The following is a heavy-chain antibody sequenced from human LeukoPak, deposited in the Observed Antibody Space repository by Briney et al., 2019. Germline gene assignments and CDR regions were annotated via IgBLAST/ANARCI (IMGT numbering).Heavy chain of an antibody. CDR2: ILYSGST. Sequence: PSETLSLTCTVSGGSISSYYWSWIRQPPGKRLEWIGYILYSGSTNYNPSLKSRVTMSVDTSKSQFSLKVSSVTAADTAVYYCARGSSSWSDYYYMDVWGKGTTVTVSS. V-gene: IGHV4-59*01. J-gene: IGHJ6*03. CDR3: ARGSSSWSDYYYMDV. D-gene: IGHD6-13*01. CDR1: GGSISSYY.